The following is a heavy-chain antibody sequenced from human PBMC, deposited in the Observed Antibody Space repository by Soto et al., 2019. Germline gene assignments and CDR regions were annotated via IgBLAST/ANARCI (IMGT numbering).Heavy chain of an antibody. V-gene: IGHV3-23*01. D-gene: IGHD2-8*01. CDR3: AKDRKNCTNGVCPFDY. CDR2: ISGSGGST. CDR1: GFTFSSYA. J-gene: IGHJ4*02. Sequence: GGSLRLSCAASGFTFSSYAMSWVRQAPGKGLEWVSAISGSGGSTYYADSVKGRFTISRDNSKNTLYLQMNSLRAEDTAVYYCAKDRKNCTNGVCPFDYWGQGTLVTVSS.